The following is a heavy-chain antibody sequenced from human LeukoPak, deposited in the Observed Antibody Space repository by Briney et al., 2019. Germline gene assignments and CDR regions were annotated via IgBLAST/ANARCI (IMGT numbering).Heavy chain of an antibody. CDR1: GFTFRSYA. Sequence: PGGSLRLSCAASGFTFRSYAMSWVRQAPGKGLEWVSAISGSGGSTYYADSVKGRFTISRDNSKNTLYLQMNSLRAEDTAVYYCAKDPFGELLLNFFDYWGQGTLVTVSS. J-gene: IGHJ4*02. CDR3: AKDPFGELLLNFFDY. CDR2: ISGSGGST. V-gene: IGHV3-23*01. D-gene: IGHD3-10*01.